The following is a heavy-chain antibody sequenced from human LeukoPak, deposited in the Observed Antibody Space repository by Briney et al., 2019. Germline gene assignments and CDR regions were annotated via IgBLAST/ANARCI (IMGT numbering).Heavy chain of an antibody. CDR3: ANVPIAVAGTSEGY. J-gene: IGHJ4*02. D-gene: IGHD6-19*01. Sequence: SETQSHTCTVSGGSISSYYWSWIRQPPGKGLEWIGYIYYSGGTNYNPSLKSRVTISVDTSKNQFSLKVSSVTAADTAVYYCANVPIAVAGTSEGYWGQGILVTVSS. V-gene: IGHV4-59*01. CDR2: IYYSGGT. CDR1: GGSISSYY.